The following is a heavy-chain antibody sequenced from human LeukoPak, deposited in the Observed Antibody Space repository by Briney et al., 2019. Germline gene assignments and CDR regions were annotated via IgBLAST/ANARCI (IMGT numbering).Heavy chain of an antibody. D-gene: IGHD2-2*01. CDR2: FYYSGST. CDR3: ATYQLSGYFDY. V-gene: IGHV4-59*01. Sequence: SETLSLTCTASGGSISSYYWSWIRQPPGKGLEWIGYFYYSGSTNYNPSLKSRVTISVDTSKNQFSLKLSSVTAADTAVYYCATYQLSGYFDYWGQGTLVTVSS. CDR1: GGSISSYY. J-gene: IGHJ4*02.